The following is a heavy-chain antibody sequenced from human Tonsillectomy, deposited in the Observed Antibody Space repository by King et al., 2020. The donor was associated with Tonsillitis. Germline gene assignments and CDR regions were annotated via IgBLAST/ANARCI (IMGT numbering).Heavy chain of an antibody. D-gene: IGHD6-19*01. Sequence: VQLVQSGGGLIQPGGSLRLSCAASGFSVSTNYMNWVRQPPGKGLEWVSIIYSDGSTYYADSAKGRFTISRDNSQNTLYLQMNSLRAYDTAVYYCAREMATSGWYHYWGQGTLVTVSS. J-gene: IGHJ4*02. V-gene: IGHV3-53*01. CDR1: GFSVSTNY. CDR3: AREMATSGWYHY. CDR2: IYSDGST.